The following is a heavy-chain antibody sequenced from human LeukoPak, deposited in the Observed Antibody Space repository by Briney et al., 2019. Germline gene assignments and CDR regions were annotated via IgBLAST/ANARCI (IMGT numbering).Heavy chain of an antibody. CDR2: INAGNGNT. CDR1: GYTFTSYA. J-gene: IGHJ5*02. Sequence: ASVKVSCKASGYTFTSYAMHWVRQAPGQRLEWMGWINAGNGNTKYSQKFQGRVTITRDTSASTAYMELSSLSSEDTAVYYCAGAYYDILTGYPNWFDPWGQGTLVTVSS. D-gene: IGHD3-9*01. V-gene: IGHV1-3*01. CDR3: AGAYYDILTGYPNWFDP.